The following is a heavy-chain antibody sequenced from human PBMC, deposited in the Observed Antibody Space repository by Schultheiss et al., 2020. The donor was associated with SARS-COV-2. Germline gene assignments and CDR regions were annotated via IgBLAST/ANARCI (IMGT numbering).Heavy chain of an antibody. D-gene: IGHD3-10*01. Sequence: SETLSLTCTVSGGSISSGGYYWNWIRQHPGKGLEWIGYIYYSWSTYYNPSLKSRVTISVDKSKNQFSLKLSSVTAADTAVYYCARSRDYDGSGSRLNWLDAWGQGTLVTVSS. CDR1: GGSISSGGYY. CDR2: IYYSWST. V-gene: IGHV4-31*03. CDR3: ARSRDYDGSGSRLNWLDA. J-gene: IGHJ5*02.